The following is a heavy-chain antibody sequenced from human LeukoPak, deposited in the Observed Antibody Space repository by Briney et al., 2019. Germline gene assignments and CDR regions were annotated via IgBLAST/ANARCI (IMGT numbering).Heavy chain of an antibody. Sequence: SQTLSLTCVISGDSVSSNSAAWNWIRQSPSRGLEWLGRTYYRSKWYYDYSVAVKSRVTINPDTSKNQFSLKLSSVTAADTAVYYCARGGDSSSWYRPYYYYGMDVWGQGTTVTVSS. D-gene: IGHD6-13*01. CDR2: TYYRSKWYY. J-gene: IGHJ6*02. CDR1: GDSVSSNSAA. V-gene: IGHV6-1*01. CDR3: ARGGDSSSWYRPYYYYGMDV.